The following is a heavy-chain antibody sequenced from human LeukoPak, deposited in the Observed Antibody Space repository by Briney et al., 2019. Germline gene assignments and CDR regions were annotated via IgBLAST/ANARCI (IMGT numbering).Heavy chain of an antibody. D-gene: IGHD5-12*01. J-gene: IGHJ4*02. CDR3: ARRVAPYLDRRLQLLQVDY. Sequence: PSETLSLTCTVSGGSISSSSYYWGWIRQPPGKGLEWIGSIYYSGSTYYNPPLKSRVTISVDTSKNQFSLKLSSVTAADTAVYYCARRVAPYLDRRLQLLQVDYWGQGTLVTVSS. V-gene: IGHV4-39*01. CDR2: IYYSGST. CDR1: GGSISSSSYY.